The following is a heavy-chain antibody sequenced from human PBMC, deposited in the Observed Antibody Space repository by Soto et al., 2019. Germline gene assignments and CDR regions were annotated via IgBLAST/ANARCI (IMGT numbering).Heavy chain of an antibody. Sequence: QVQLVQSGAEVKKPGASVKVSCKASGYTFTNYVMHWVRQAPGRSLEWMGWINAASGSTKYSRNFQGRVTITGDTSASTAYMELSSLTSEDTAVYYCARGRYYDSGSYYLDYWCQGTLVTVSS. D-gene: IGHD3-10*01. V-gene: IGHV1-3*01. CDR3: ARGRYYDSGSYYLDY. J-gene: IGHJ4*02. CDR2: INAASGST. CDR1: GYTFTNYV.